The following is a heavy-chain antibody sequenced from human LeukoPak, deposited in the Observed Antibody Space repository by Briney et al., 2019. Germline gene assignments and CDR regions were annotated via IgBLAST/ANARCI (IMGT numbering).Heavy chain of an antibody. Sequence: GGSLRLSCAASGFTFSSYAMNWVRQAPGKGLEWVSDMSGSGGSTYYADSVKGRFTISRDNSKNTLYLQMNSLRAEDTAVYYCAKDRTVAGLFDYWGQGTLVTVSP. D-gene: IGHD6-19*01. V-gene: IGHV3-23*01. CDR2: MSGSGGST. CDR3: AKDRTVAGLFDY. J-gene: IGHJ4*02. CDR1: GFTFSSYA.